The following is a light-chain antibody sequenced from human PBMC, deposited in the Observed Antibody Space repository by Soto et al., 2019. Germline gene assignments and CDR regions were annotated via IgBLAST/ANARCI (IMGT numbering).Light chain of an antibody. V-gene: IGLV2-23*01. CDR1: SSDVGSYNL. J-gene: IGLJ1*01. CDR3: FSYAGSSTYV. CDR2: EGS. Sequence: QSVLTQPASVSGSPGQLITISCAGTSSDVGSYNLVSWYQNHPGKAPKLMIYEGSKRPSGVSNRFSGSKSGNTASLTISGLQAADEADYFCFSYAGSSTYVFGTGTKVTVL.